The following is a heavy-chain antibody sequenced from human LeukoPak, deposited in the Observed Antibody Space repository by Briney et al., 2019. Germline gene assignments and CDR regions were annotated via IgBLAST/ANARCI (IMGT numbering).Heavy chain of an antibody. CDR3: ASGSYYFDY. CDR2: IYYSGST. V-gene: IGHV4-59*08. D-gene: IGHD1-26*01. J-gene: IGHJ4*02. CDR1: GGSIRSYY. Sequence: SETLSLTCTVSGGSIRSYYWSWIRQPPGKGLEWIGYIYYSGSTKYNPSPKSRATISVDTSKNQFSLKLNSVTAADTAVYYCASGSYYFDYWGQGTLVTVSS.